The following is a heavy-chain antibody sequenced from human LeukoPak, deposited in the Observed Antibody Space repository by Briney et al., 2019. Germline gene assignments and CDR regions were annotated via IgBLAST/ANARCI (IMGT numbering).Heavy chain of an antibody. V-gene: IGHV1-2*02. D-gene: IGHD5-18*01. Sequence: ASVKVSCKASGYTFTGYYMHWVRQAPGQGLEWMGWINPNSGGTNYAQKFQGRVTMTRDTSISTAYMELSRLRSDDTAVYFCARDSGIQLWSSPHYWGQGTLVTVSS. CDR1: GYTFTGYY. J-gene: IGHJ4*02. CDR2: INPNSGGT. CDR3: ARDSGIQLWSSPHY.